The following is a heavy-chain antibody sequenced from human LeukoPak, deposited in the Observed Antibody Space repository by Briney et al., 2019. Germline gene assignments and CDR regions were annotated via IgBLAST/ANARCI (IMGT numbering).Heavy chain of an antibody. D-gene: IGHD2-2*01. Sequence: PSETLSLTCTVSGGSISSYYWSWIRQPPGKGLEWIGYIYYSGSTNYNPSLKSRVTISVDTSKNQFSLKLSSVTAAGTAVYYCARFEYQLLYYFDYWGQGTLVTVSS. CDR1: GGSISSYY. J-gene: IGHJ4*02. CDR3: ARFEYQLLYYFDY. CDR2: IYYSGST. V-gene: IGHV4-59*01.